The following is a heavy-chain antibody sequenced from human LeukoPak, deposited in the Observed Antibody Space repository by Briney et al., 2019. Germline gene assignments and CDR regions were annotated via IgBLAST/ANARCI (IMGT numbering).Heavy chain of an antibody. CDR1: GGSISSYY. D-gene: IGHD1-20*01. V-gene: IGHV4-59*01. CDR2: IYYSRST. CDR3: AKILTGTGHTMDV. J-gene: IGHJ6*01. Sequence: SETLSLTCTVSGGSISSYYWSWIRQPQGKGLEWIGYIYYSRSTNYNPSLKSRVIISVDSSKNQFSLKLTSVTAADTAVYYCAKILTGTGHTMDVWGQGTTVTVSS.